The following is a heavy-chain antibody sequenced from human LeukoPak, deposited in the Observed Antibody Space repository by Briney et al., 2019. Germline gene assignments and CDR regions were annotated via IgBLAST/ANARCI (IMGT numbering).Heavy chain of an antibody. V-gene: IGHV3-15*01. Sequence: GGSLRLSCAASGFTFSKVWLSWVRQAPGKGLEWVGRIKSKTDGGTIDYAAPVKGRFTISRDDSKDTLFLQMNSLKTEDTAVYYCTTDLSELDDSGYYAKYFHHWGQGTLVSVSS. CDR3: TTDLSELDDSGYYAKYFHH. J-gene: IGHJ1*01. D-gene: IGHD3-22*01. CDR2: IKSKTDGGTI. CDR1: GFTFSKVW.